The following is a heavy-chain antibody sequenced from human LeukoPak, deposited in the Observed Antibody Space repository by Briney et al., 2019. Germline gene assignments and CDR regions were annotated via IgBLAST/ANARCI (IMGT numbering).Heavy chain of an antibody. V-gene: IGHV3-23*01. CDR2: ILASGSPT. J-gene: IGHJ4*02. CDR3: AKDLRPDGVDNFDH. CDR1: GFNFNSYT. D-gene: IGHD2-8*01. Sequence: GGSLRLSCAASGFNFNSYTVNWVRQAPGKGLQWVANILASGSPTYYADSVKGRFIISRDNSKNTVYLQMNSLRVEDTAIYYCAKDLRPDGVDNFDHWGQGILVTVSS.